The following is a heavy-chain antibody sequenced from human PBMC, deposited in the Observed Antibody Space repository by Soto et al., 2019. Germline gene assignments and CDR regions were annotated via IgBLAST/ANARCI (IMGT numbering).Heavy chain of an antibody. V-gene: IGHV1-46*01. CDR1: RYTFTSYY. D-gene: IGHD6-6*01. J-gene: IGHJ6*02. Sequence: GASVKVSCKASRYTFTSYYMHWLRQAPGQGLEWMGIINPSGGSTSYARKFQGRVTMTRDTSTSTVYMELSSLRSEDTAVYYCARDPGSSSTNYYYGMDVWGQGTTVTVSS. CDR2: INPSGGST. CDR3: ARDPGSSSTNYYYGMDV.